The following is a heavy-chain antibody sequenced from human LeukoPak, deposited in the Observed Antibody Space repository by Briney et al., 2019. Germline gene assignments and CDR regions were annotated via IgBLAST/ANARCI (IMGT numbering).Heavy chain of an antibody. CDR3: ARTSGYSYGQYYFDY. J-gene: IGHJ4*02. Sequence: SETLSLTCTVSGGSISSSSYYWGWIRQPPGKGLEWIGSIYYSGSTYYNPSLKSRVTISVDTSKNQFSLKLSSVTAADTAVYYCARTSGYSYGQYYFDYWGQGTLVTVSS. CDR2: IYYSGST. CDR1: GGSISSSSYY. D-gene: IGHD5-18*01. V-gene: IGHV4-39*01.